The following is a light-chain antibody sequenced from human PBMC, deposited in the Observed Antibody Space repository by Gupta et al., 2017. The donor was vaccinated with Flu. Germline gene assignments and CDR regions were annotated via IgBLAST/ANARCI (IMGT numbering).Light chain of an antibody. Sequence: SNVLTQPSSVSVAPGQTARFTGERDNIGIKSVHWYQQKPGQAPVLVVYDDSDRPSGIPERFSGSNSGTTATVTTSRVEAGDEADYYCQVWDSGTDNYVFGTGTRVTVL. J-gene: IGLJ1*01. CDR3: QVWDSGTDNYV. CDR1: NIGIKS. V-gene: IGLV3-21*02. CDR2: DDS.